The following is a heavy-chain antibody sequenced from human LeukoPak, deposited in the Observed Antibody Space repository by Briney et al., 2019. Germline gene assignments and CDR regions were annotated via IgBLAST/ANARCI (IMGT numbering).Heavy chain of an antibody. Sequence: GGSLRLSCAASGFTFSNAWMSWVRQAPGKGLEWVGRIKSKTDGGTTDYAAPVKGRFTISRDDSKNTLYLQMNSLKTEDTAVYYCTTASDTLLWFGELFSDAFDIWGQGTMVTVSS. CDR2: IKSKTDGGTT. D-gene: IGHD3-10*01. CDR3: TTASDTLLWFGELFSDAFDI. V-gene: IGHV3-15*01. CDR1: GFTFSNAW. J-gene: IGHJ3*02.